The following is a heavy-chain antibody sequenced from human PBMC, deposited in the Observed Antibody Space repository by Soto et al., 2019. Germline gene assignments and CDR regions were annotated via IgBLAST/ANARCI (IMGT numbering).Heavy chain of an antibody. Sequence: ASVKVSCKVSGYTLTELSMHWVRQAPGKGLEWMGGFDPEDGETIYAQKFQGRVTMTEDKSTDKAYMELSSLRSEDTAVYYCATDRIGNLEGNFDYWGQGTLVTVSS. CDR2: FDPEDGET. CDR1: GYTLTELS. J-gene: IGHJ4*02. V-gene: IGHV1-24*01. CDR3: ATDRIGNLEGNFDY. D-gene: IGHD1-1*01.